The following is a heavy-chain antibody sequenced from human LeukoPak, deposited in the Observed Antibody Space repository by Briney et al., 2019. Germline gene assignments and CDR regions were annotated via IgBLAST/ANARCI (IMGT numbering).Heavy chain of an antibody. V-gene: IGHV3-23*01. D-gene: IGHD6-19*01. Sequence: GGSLRLSCAASGFTFSSYAMSWVRQAPGKGLEWVSAISGSGGSTYYADSVKGRFTISRDNSKNTLYLQMNSLRAEDTALYYCAKDGGSSGWYAHYYYYYGMDVWGQGTTVTVSS. CDR3: AKDGGSSGWYAHYYYYYGMDV. CDR1: GFTFSSYA. J-gene: IGHJ6*02. CDR2: ISGSGGST.